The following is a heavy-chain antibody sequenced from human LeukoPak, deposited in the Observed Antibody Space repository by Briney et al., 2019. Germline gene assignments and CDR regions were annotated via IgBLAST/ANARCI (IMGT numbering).Heavy chain of an antibody. J-gene: IGHJ6*02. D-gene: IGHD3-22*01. CDR2: ISGSGGST. CDR3: AKDLITDYYDSSGYSSDV. CDR1: GFTFSSYA. Sequence: PGGSLRLSCAASGFTFSSYAMSWVRQAPGKGLEWVSAISGSGGSTYYADSVKGRFTISRDNSKDTLYLQMNSLRAEATDVYYCAKDLITDYYDSSGYSSDVWGQGTTVTVSS. V-gene: IGHV3-23*01.